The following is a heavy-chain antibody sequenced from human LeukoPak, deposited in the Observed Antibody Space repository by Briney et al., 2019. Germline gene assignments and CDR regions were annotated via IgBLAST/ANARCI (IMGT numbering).Heavy chain of an antibody. CDR1: GFTFSSYS. Sequence: GGSLRLSCAASGFTFSSYSMNWVRHAPGKGLEWVSSISSSSSYIYYADSVKGRFTISRDNAKNSLYLQMNSLRAEDTAVYYCARAGGGGLGYFDYWGQGTLVTVSS. CDR2: ISSSSSYI. D-gene: IGHD2-15*01. CDR3: ARAGGGGLGYFDY. J-gene: IGHJ4*02. V-gene: IGHV3-21*01.